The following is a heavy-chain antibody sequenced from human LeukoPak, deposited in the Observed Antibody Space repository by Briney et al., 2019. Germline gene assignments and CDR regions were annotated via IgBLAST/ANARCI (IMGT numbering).Heavy chain of an antibody. Sequence: GGSLRLSCAASGFTFSSYSMNWVRQAPGKGLEWVSSISSSSSYIYYADSVKGRFTISRDNAKNSLYLQTSSLRAEDTAVYYCARDGGVVVVPAANFDYWGQGTLVTVSS. CDR2: ISSSSSYI. J-gene: IGHJ4*02. CDR3: ARDGGVVVVPAANFDY. V-gene: IGHV3-21*01. D-gene: IGHD2-2*01. CDR1: GFTFSSYS.